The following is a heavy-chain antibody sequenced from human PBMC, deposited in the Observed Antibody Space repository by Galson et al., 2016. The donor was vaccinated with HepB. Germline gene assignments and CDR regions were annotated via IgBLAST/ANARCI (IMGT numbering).Heavy chain of an antibody. D-gene: IGHD2-15*01. J-gene: IGHJ3*02. Sequence: SLRLSCAVSGLTFSNYAMTWVRQAPGKGLEWVSTIRDNGDRTSYADSVKGRFTISRDNSKNTLYLQMNSLRVEDTALYYCARDFVAAAVRGAFDIWGQGTMVTVSS. CDR1: GLTFSNYA. CDR3: ARDFVAAAVRGAFDI. V-gene: IGHV3-23*01. CDR2: IRDNGDRT.